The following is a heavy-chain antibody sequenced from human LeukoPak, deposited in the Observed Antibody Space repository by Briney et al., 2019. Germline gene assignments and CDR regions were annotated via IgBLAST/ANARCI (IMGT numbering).Heavy chain of an antibody. CDR1: GFTFSSYA. J-gene: IGHJ4*02. CDR3: ASINIVVEGEDY. V-gene: IGHV3-23*01. D-gene: IGHD2-2*01. CDR2: ISGSGGST. Sequence: GGSLRLSCAASGFTFSSYAMSWVRQAPGKGLEWVSAISGSGGSTYYADSVKGRFTISRDNSKNTLYLQMNSLRAEDTAVYYCASINIVVEGEDYWGQGTLVTVSS.